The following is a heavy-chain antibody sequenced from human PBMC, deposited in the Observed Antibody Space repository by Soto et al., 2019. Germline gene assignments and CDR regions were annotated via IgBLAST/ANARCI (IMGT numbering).Heavy chain of an antibody. CDR2: LHSVGWTT. J-gene: IGHJ6*02. D-gene: IGHD2-2*02. Sequence: GGSLRLSCAASGYIFSSYWMHWVRQAPGKGLVWVSRLHSVGWTTSYADSVKGRFTISRDNAKNTLYLQMNSLRAEDTAVYYCARQLPTAIRGGHYYSYGMDVWGQGTTVTVSS. CDR3: ARQLPTAIRGGHYYSYGMDV. V-gene: IGHV3-74*01. CDR1: GYIFSSYW.